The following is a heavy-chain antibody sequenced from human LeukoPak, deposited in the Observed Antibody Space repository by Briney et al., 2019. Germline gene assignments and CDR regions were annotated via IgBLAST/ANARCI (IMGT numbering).Heavy chain of an antibody. CDR1: GGTFSSYA. J-gene: IGHJ4*02. CDR2: IIPIFGTA. D-gene: IGHD3-22*01. V-gene: IGHV1-69*13. Sequence: ASVKVSCKASGGTFSSYAISWVRQAPGQGLEWMGGIIPIFGTANYAQKFQGRVTITADESTSTAYMELSSLRSEDTAVYYCARAPAFTYYYDSSGYYRLDYWGQGTLVTVSS. CDR3: ARAPAFTYYYDSSGYYRLDY.